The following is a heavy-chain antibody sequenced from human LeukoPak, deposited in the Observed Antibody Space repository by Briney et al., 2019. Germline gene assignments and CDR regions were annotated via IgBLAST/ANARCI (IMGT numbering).Heavy chain of an antibody. CDR1: GYTFTSYG. D-gene: IGHD1-26*01. J-gene: IGHJ4*02. CDR2: ISAYNGNT. CDR3: ARDPHKWEPQLSDY. Sequence: ASVTASCTASGYTFTSYGISWVRQAPGQGLEWMGWISAYNGNTNYAQKLQGRVTMTTDTSTSTAYMELRSLRSDDTAVYYCARDPHKWEPQLSDYWGQGTLVTVSS. V-gene: IGHV1-18*01.